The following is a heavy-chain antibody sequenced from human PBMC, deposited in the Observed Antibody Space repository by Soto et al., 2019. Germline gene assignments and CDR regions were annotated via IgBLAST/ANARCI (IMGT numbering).Heavy chain of an antibody. CDR1: GFSFSNFW. D-gene: IGHD1-26*01. CDR3: AAWDSSNNP. CDR2: INPDGSAQ. Sequence: HLVQSGGGLVQPGGSLRLSCVASGFSFSNFWMNWVRQTPGRGLEWVANINPDGSAQTYVDSVMGRFTVSRDNAKNSLYLQMVSLRVEDTGVYFCAAWDSSNNPWGQGTLVTVSS. V-gene: IGHV3-7*01. J-gene: IGHJ5*02.